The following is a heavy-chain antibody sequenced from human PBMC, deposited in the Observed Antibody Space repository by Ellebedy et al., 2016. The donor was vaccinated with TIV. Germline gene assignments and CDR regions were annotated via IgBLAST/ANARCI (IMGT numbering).Heavy chain of an antibody. J-gene: IGHJ4*02. D-gene: IGHD6-19*01. CDR2: IISSGGTI. CDR1: GFTFSSYT. V-gene: IGHV3-48*04. Sequence: GESLKISCAASGFTFSSYTMNWVRQAPGKGLEWVSRIISSGGTIYYADSVKGRFTIPRDNAKNSLYLQMNSLRAEDTAVYYCARRVAGKASFDYWGQGTLVTVSS. CDR3: ARRVAGKASFDY.